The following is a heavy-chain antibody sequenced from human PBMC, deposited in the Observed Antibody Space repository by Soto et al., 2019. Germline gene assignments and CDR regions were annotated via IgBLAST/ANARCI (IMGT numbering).Heavy chain of an antibody. CDR2: IYSGGTT. CDR3: ARGGYCTGGSCSLY. V-gene: IGHV4-39*01. CDR1: GGSISSIGYY. D-gene: IGHD2-15*01. Sequence: PSETLSLTCTVSGGSISSIGYYWVWIRQPPGKGLEWIGSIYSGGTTYYNPSLKSRVSISVDTSKNQFSLKLTSVTAADTAVYYCARGGYCTGGSCSLYWGQGTLVTVS. J-gene: IGHJ4*02.